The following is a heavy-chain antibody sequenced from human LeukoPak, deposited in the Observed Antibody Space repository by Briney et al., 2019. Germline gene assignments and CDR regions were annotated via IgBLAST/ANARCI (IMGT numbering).Heavy chain of an antibody. CDR2: FDPEDGEA. CDR1: GYTLNELS. V-gene: IGHV1-24*01. D-gene: IGHD6-13*01. CDR3: AASIVAAGTLDY. Sequence: VASVKVSCKVSGYTLNELSMHWVRLVPGKGLECMGGFDPEDGEAIYAQTFQGRVTMTEDTSTDTIYMELSSLRSEDTAVYYCAASIVAAGTLDYWGQGTLVTVSS. J-gene: IGHJ4*02.